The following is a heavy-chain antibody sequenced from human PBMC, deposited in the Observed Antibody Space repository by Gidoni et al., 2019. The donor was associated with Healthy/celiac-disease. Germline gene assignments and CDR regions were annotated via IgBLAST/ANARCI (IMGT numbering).Heavy chain of an antibody. CDR1: GYTFTSYA. CDR3: ARSGIAAAGTGIDY. V-gene: IGHV1-3*01. J-gene: IGHJ4*02. D-gene: IGHD6-13*01. Sequence: VQSGAEVKKPGASVKVSCKASGYTFTSYAMHWVRQAPGQRLEWMGGINAGNGNTKYSQKFQGRVTITRYTSASTAYMELSSLRSEDTAVYYCARSGIAAAGTGIDYWGQGTLVTVSS. CDR2: INAGNGNT.